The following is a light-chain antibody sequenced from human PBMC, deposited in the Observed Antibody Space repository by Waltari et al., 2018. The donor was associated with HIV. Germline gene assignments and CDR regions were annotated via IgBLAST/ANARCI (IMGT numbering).Light chain of an antibody. V-gene: IGLV2-8*01. CDR2: EVT. J-gene: IGLJ3*02. Sequence: QSALTPPPSTSGSLGHPVTISCPCPRRDLGASDFVSWFHKHPLSPPKLLLYEVTRRPSTVSDRCSGSRSGNTAFLTVAGLQPDDESTYFCSSYGDSLRVLFGGGTNVTVL. CDR1: RRDLGASDF. CDR3: SSYGDSLRVL.